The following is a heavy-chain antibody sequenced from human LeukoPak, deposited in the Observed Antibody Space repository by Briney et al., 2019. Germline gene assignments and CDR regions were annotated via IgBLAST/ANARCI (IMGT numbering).Heavy chain of an antibody. CDR2: IYTSGST. V-gene: IGHV4-61*02. D-gene: IGHD6-19*01. J-gene: IGHJ3*02. Sequence: SQTLSLTCTVSGGSISSDTYYWNWIRQPAGKGLEWIGRIYTSGSTNYNPSLKSRVTMSVDTSKNQFSLKLSSVTAADTAVYYCARDSIAVAGTVATDAFDIWGQGTMVTVSS. CDR3: ARDSIAVAGTVATDAFDI. CDR1: GGSISSDTYY.